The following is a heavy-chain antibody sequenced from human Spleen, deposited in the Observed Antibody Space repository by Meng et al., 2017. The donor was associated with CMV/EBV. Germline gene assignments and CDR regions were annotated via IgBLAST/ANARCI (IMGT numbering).Heavy chain of an antibody. D-gene: IGHD1-1*01. CDR1: GFTFSNFG. CDR3: ARARVEVSSRHYIDH. CDR2: IHYDGSNK. V-gene: IGHV3-30*02. J-gene: IGHJ5*02. Sequence: GGSLRLSCAASGFTFSNFGMHWVRQAPGKGLEWVAFIHYDGSNKFYADSVKGRFTISRDNSRNTLYLQMNSLRDEDTAVYFCARARVEVSSRHYIDHWGQGTLVTVSS.